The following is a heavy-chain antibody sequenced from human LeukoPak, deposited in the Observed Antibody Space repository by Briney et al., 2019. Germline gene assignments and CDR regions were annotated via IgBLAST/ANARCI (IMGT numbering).Heavy chain of an antibody. D-gene: IGHD3-22*01. CDR2: ITSSGSNT. CDR1: GGSISSGDYY. J-gene: IGHJ4*02. Sequence: HPSETLSLTCTVSGGSISSGDYYWSWIRQPPGKGLEWVSLITSSGSNTYYADSVKGRFTISRDNSKSTLYLQMNSLRAEDTAVYFCAKDGDSSGYYWDSWGQGTLVTVSS. CDR3: AKDGDSSGYYWDS. V-gene: IGHV3-23*01.